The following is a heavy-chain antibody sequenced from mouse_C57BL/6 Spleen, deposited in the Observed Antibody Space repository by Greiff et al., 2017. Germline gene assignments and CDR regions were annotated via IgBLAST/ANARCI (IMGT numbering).Heavy chain of an antibody. J-gene: IGHJ4*01. CDR1: GYTFTSYT. Sequence: VQGVESGAELARPGASVKMSCKASGYTFTSYTMHWVKQRPGQGLEWIGYITPSSGYTNYNQKFKDKATLTADKSSSTAYMQLSSLTSEESAVYYCAGRGLNSNYARDYWGQGTSVTVSS. CDR3: AGRGLNSNYARDY. D-gene: IGHD1-3*01. V-gene: IGHV1-4*01. CDR2: ITPSSGYT.